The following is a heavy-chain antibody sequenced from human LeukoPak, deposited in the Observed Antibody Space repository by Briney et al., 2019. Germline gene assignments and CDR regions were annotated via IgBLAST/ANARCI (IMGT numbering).Heavy chain of an antibody. V-gene: IGHV5-51*01. CDR1: GYNFPIYW. Sequence: GESLKISCQGSGYNFPIYWIGWVRQMPGQGLEWMGIIYPVDSNTRYNPSFHRQVTISADKSISPAYVQWSSMKPSETAMYYCARPLEKYCGACCHPDAFDGWGQGTMVTVSS. CDR2: IYPVDSNT. CDR3: ARPLEKYCGACCHPDAFDG. J-gene: IGHJ3*01. D-gene: IGHD2-21*01.